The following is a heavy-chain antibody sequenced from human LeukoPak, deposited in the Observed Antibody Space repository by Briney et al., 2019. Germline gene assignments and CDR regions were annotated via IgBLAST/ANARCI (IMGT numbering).Heavy chain of an antibody. CDR2: IYSGGST. CDR1: GFTFSNYA. J-gene: IGHJ4*02. V-gene: IGHV3-66*01. D-gene: IGHD3-9*01. Sequence: GGSLRLSCEASGFTFSNYAMSWVRQAPGKGLEWVSVIYSGGSTYYADSVKGRFTISRDNSKNTVYLQMNSLRAEDTAIYYCARAGVLRYLGDWGQGTLVTVSS. CDR3: ARAGVLRYLGD.